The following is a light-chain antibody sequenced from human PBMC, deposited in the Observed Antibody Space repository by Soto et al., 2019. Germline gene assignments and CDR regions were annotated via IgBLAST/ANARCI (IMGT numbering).Light chain of an antibody. J-gene: IGKJ2*02. V-gene: IGKV3-11*01. CDR2: DAS. CDR1: QSVSSY. Sequence: EIVLTQSPATLSLSPGERATLSFRASQSVSSYLAWYQQKPGQAPRLLIYDASNRATGIPARFSGSGSGTDFTLTLSSLEHEDFAGYYCQQLSNWPRGTFGQGTKLEIK. CDR3: QQLSNWPRGT.